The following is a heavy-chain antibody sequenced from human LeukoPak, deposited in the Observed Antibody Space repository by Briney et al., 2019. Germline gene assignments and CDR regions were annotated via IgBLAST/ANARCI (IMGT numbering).Heavy chain of an antibody. J-gene: IGHJ4*02. CDR2: IYYSGST. Sequence: SETLSLTCTVSGGSMSNYFWSWIRQLPGKGLEWIGNIYYSGSTNYNPSLNSRVTISVDTSKNQFSLKLNSVTAADTAVYYCARHGALDCWGQGTLVTVSS. CDR1: GGSMSNYF. CDR3: ARHGALDC. D-gene: IGHD3-16*01. V-gene: IGHV4-59*08.